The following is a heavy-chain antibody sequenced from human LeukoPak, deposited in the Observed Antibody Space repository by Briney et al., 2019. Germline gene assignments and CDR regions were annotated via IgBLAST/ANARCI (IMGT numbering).Heavy chain of an antibody. Sequence: ASVKVSCKASGYTFTSYYMHWVRQAPGQGLEWMGIINPSGGSTSYAQKFQGRVTMTRDMSTSTVYMELSSLRSEDTAVYYCARDQGGELLPNYWGQGTLVTVSS. J-gene: IGHJ4*02. CDR3: ARDQGGELLPNY. V-gene: IGHV1-46*01. CDR1: GYTFTSYY. CDR2: INPSGGST. D-gene: IGHD1-26*01.